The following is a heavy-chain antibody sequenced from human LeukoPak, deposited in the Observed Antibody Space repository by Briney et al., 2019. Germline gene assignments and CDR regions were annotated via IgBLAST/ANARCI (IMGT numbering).Heavy chain of an antibody. V-gene: IGHV3-74*01. CDR3: ARDIAAVGVRDAFDI. J-gene: IGHJ3*02. CDR2: ISSDGTST. D-gene: IGHD6-25*01. Sequence: GGSLRPSCAASGFTFSSHWMHWVRQAPGKGLVWVSRISSDGTSTSSADSVKGRFTISRDNAKNTLYLQMNSLRAEDTAVYYCARDIAAVGVRDAFDIWGQGTVVTVSS. CDR1: GFTFSSHW.